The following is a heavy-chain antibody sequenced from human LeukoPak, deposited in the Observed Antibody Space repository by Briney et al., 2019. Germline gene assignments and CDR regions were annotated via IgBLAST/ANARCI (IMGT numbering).Heavy chain of an antibody. D-gene: IGHD3-22*01. J-gene: IGHJ4*02. Sequence: PGGSLRLSCAASGFTFGSYWMHWVRQAPGKGLVWVSRINSDGSSTSYADSVKGRFTISRDNAKNTLYLQMNSLRAEDTAVYYCARGNYYDSSGQVQDYWGQGTLVTVSS. CDR1: GFTFGSYW. CDR2: INSDGSST. V-gene: IGHV3-74*01. CDR3: ARGNYYDSSGQVQDY.